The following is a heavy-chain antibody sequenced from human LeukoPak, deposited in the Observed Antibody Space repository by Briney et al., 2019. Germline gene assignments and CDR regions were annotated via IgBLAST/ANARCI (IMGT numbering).Heavy chain of an antibody. J-gene: IGHJ2*01. CDR3: ARGAGGNWYFDL. V-gene: IGHV1-46*01. Sequence: ASVKVSCKASGGTFSSYAISWVRQAPGQGLEWMGIINPSGGSTSYAQKFQGRVTMTRDTSTSTVYMELSSLRSEDTAVYYCARGAGGNWYFDLWGRGTLVTVSS. CDR1: GGTFSSYA. CDR2: INPSGGST. D-gene: IGHD3-16*01.